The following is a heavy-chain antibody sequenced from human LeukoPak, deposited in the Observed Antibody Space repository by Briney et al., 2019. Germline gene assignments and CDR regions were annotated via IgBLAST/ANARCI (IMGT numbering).Heavy chain of an antibody. CDR2: MNPKNGGT. CDR1: GYTFSDYY. D-gene: IGHD2-2*01. V-gene: IGHV1-2*02. J-gene: IGHJ5*02. Sequence: GASVKVSCKXSGYTFSDYYMHWVRQSPGQGLEWMGWMNPKNGGTNYAQKFQGRVIMTRDTSINTAYMELSRLTSDDTAVYYCARCSVVVPAAINWFDPWGQGTLVTVSS. CDR3: ARCSVVVPAAINWFDP.